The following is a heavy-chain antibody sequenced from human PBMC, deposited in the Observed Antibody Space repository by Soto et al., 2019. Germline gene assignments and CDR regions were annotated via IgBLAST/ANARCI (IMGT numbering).Heavy chain of an antibody. Sequence: PSETMSLTCAVSGGSMRSRSYYWGWIRQPPGKGLEWIGSIYYSGSTYYNPSLKSRVTISVDTSKNQFSLKLSSVTAADTAVYYCAKIPGIAVAGTDWFDPWGQGTLVTVSS. J-gene: IGHJ5*02. D-gene: IGHD6-19*01. CDR2: IYYSGST. CDR3: AKIPGIAVAGTDWFDP. CDR1: GGSMRSRSYY. V-gene: IGHV4-39*01.